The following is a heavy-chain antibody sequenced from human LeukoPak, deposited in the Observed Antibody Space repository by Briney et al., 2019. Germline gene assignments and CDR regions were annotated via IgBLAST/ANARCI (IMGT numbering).Heavy chain of an antibody. V-gene: IGHV4-39*07. Sequence: SETLSLTCTVSGGSISSSSYYWGWIRQPPGKGLEWIGSIYYSGSTYYNPSLKSRVTISVDTSKNQFSLKLSSVTAADTAVYYCARSIRGVIISGDYWGQGTLVTVSS. CDR1: GGSISSSSYY. D-gene: IGHD3-10*01. J-gene: IGHJ4*02. CDR2: IYYSGST. CDR3: ARSIRGVIISGDY.